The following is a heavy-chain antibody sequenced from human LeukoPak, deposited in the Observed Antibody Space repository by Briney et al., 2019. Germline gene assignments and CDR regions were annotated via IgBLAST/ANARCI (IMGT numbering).Heavy chain of an antibody. D-gene: IGHD2-15*01. Sequence: TGGSLRLSCAPSGFTFSSYWMSWARQAPGKGLEWVANIKQDGSEKYYVDSVKGRFTISRDNGKNSLYLQMNSLRAEDTAVYYCARDGGYCSGGTCYSTHWGQGTLVIVSS. V-gene: IGHV3-7*03. J-gene: IGHJ4*02. CDR3: ARDGGYCSGGTCYSTH. CDR2: IKQDGSEK. CDR1: GFTFSSYW.